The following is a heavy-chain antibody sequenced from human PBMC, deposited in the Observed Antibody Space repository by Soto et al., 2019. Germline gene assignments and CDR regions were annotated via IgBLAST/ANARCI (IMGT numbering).Heavy chain of an antibody. Sequence: EVQLVEPGGGLVQPGGSLRLSCAASGFIFSSDWMHWVRQAPGGGLVWVSRINTDGSGTTYADSVKGRFTISRDNSKDTLYRQMNSLRAEDTAVYYGARDPPGAQHYLDFWGEGLLVSVSS. D-gene: IGHD1-26*01. CDR2: INTDGSGT. CDR3: ARDPPGAQHYLDF. V-gene: IGHV3-74*01. CDR1: GFIFSSDW. J-gene: IGHJ4*02.